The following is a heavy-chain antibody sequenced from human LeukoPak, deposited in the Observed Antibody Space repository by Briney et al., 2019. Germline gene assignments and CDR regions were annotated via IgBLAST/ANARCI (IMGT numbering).Heavy chain of an antibody. D-gene: IGHD1-14*01. V-gene: IGHV1-18*01. J-gene: IGHJ6*02. CDR2: ISAYNGNT. CDR1: GYAFTSYG. CDR3: ATGGNLGDYYYYGMDV. Sequence: ASVTVSCTASGYAFTSYGISWVRQAPGQGLEWMGWISAYNGNTNYAQKLQGRVTMTTDTSTSTAYMELRSLRSDDTAVYYCATGGNLGDYYYYGMDVWGQGTTVTVSS.